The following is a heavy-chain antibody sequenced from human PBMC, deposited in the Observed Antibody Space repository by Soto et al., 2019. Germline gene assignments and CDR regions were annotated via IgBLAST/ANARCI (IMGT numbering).Heavy chain of an antibody. V-gene: IGHV3-23*01. J-gene: IGHJ3*02. CDR1: GFTFSSYA. Sequence: GGSLRLSCAASGFTFSSYAMSWVRQAPGKGLEWVSAISGSGGSTYYADSVKGRFTISRDNSKNTLYLQMNSLRAEDTAVYYCAKARGTMVRGAPDDAFDIWGQGTMVTVSS. CDR3: AKARGTMVRGAPDDAFDI. D-gene: IGHD3-10*01. CDR2: ISGSGGST.